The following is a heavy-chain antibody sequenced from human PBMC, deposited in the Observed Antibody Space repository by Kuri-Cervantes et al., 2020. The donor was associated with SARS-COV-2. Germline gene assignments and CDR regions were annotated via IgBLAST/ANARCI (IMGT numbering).Heavy chain of an antibody. D-gene: IGHD5-12*01. CDR2: ISYDGSNK. CDR3: AKDLYSGYDYYYFYY. V-gene: IGHV3-30*01. Sequence: LSLTCAASGFTFSSYAMHWVRQAPGKGLEWVAVISYDGSNKYYADSVKGRFTISRDNAKNSLYLQMNSLRAEDTALYYCAKDLYSGYDYYYFYYWGQGTLVTVSS. J-gene: IGHJ4*02. CDR1: GFTFSSYA.